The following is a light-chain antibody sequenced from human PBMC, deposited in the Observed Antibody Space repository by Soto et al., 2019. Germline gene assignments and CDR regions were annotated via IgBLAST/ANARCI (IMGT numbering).Light chain of an antibody. CDR2: AAS. Sequence: DIQMTQSPSSLSASVGDRVTITCRASQGISNYLAWYKQKPGKVPKLLIYAASTLQSGVPSRFSGSGYGKIFTFTIISLQPEDVATYYCQKYNSAPRTFGQGTKVDIK. CDR1: QGISNY. J-gene: IGKJ1*01. CDR3: QKYNSAPRT. V-gene: IGKV1-27*01.